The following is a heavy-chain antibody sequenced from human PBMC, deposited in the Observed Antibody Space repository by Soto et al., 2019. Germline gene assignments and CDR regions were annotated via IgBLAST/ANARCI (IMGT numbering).Heavy chain of an antibody. J-gene: IGHJ4*02. Sequence: QVQLVESGGGVVQPGRSLRLSCAASGFTFSSYGMHWVRQAPGKGLEWVAVFWYDGSTKYYADSVKGRFNISRDNSKNTVYLQMNSLRADDTAVYYCGRGMGGYSEGPDYWGQGTLVTVSS. V-gene: IGHV3-33*01. CDR1: GFTFSSYG. D-gene: IGHD5-12*01. CDR2: FWYDGSTK. CDR3: GRGMGGYSEGPDY.